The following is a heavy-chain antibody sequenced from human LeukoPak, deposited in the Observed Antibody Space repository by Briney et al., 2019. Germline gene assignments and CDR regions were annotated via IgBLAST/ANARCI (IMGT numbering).Heavy chain of an antibody. CDR1: GFTFSSYG. Sequence: GGSLRLSCAASGFTFSSYGMSWVRQAPGKGLEWVSAISGSGGSTYDADSVKGRFTISRDNSKNTLYLQMNSLRAEDTAVYYCAKDRRAGSYDYWGQGTLVTVSS. V-gene: IGHV3-23*01. CDR3: AKDRRAGSYDY. CDR2: ISGSGGST. J-gene: IGHJ4*02. D-gene: IGHD3-10*01.